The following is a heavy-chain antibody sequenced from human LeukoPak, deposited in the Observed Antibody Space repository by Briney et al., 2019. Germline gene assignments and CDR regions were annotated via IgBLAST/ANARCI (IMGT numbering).Heavy chain of an antibody. CDR1: GGSISSSSYY. Sequence: SQTLSLTCTVSGGSISSSSYYWSWIRQPAGKGLEWIGRIYTSGSTNYNPSLKSRVTISVDTSKNQFSLKLSSVTAADTAVYYCARLDQWLVPYWGQGTLVTVSS. CDR3: ARLDQWLVPY. J-gene: IGHJ4*02. V-gene: IGHV4-61*02. D-gene: IGHD6-19*01. CDR2: IYTSGST.